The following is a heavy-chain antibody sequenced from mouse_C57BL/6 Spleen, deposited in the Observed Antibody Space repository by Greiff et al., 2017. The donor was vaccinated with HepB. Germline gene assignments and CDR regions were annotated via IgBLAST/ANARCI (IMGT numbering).Heavy chain of an antibody. Sequence: QVQLQQPGTELVKPGASVKLSCKASGYTFTSYWMHWVKQRPGQGLEWIGNINPSNGGTNYNEKFKSKATLTVDKASSTAYMQLSSLTSEDSAVYYCAREIYYGSRFDYWGQGTTLTVSS. CDR1: GYTFTSYW. V-gene: IGHV1-53*01. J-gene: IGHJ2*01. CDR2: INPSNGGT. D-gene: IGHD1-1*01. CDR3: AREIYYGSRFDY.